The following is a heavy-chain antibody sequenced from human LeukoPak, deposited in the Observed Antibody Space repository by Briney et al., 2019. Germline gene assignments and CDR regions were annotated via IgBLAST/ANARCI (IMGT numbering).Heavy chain of an antibody. D-gene: IGHD3-9*01. J-gene: IGHJ4*02. Sequence: PGGSLRLSCAASGFTFSSYAMSWVRQAPGEGLEWVSAISGSGGSTYYADSVKGRFTISRDNSKNTLYLQMNSLRAEDTAVYYCAKGTSLINILTGYFYYFDYWGQGTLVTVSS. CDR3: AKGTSLINILTGYFYYFDY. V-gene: IGHV3-23*01. CDR1: GFTFSSYA. CDR2: ISGSGGST.